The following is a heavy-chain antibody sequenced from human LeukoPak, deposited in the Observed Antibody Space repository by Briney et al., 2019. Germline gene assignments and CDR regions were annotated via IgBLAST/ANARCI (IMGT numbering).Heavy chain of an antibody. V-gene: IGHV4-30-4*01. CDR2: IYYSGST. Sequence: SETLSLTCTVSGGSISSGNYYWSWIRQPPGKGLEWIGYIYYSGSTYYNPSLKSRVTISVDTSKNQFSLKLSSVTAADTAVYYCARGELLSFDYWGQGTLVTVSS. CDR1: GGSISSGNYY. J-gene: IGHJ4*02. CDR3: ARGELLSFDY. D-gene: IGHD2/OR15-2a*01.